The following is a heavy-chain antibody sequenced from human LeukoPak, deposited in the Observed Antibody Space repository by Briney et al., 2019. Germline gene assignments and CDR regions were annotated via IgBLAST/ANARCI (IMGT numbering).Heavy chain of an antibody. D-gene: IGHD1-1*01. J-gene: IGHJ4*02. CDR2: IDQSGST. V-gene: IGHV4-34*01. CDR1: GGSFSGYY. Sequence: PSETLSLTCAVYGGSFSGYYLSWIRQSPGKGLEWIGEIDQSGSTSYNPSLKSRVTFSVDTSKNQFSLKLTSVTAADTAVYYCASSNGGILNYWGQGTLVTVSS. CDR3: ASSNGGILNY.